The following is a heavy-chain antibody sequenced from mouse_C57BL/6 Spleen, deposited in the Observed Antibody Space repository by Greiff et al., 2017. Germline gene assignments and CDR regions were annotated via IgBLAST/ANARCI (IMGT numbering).Heavy chain of an antibody. CDR2: ISYDGSN. J-gene: IGHJ2*01. V-gene: IGHV3-6*01. CDR1: GYSITSGYY. D-gene: IGHD2-12*01. CDR3: ARGYYY. Sequence: EESGPGLVKPSQSLSLTCSVTGYSITSGYYWNWIRQFPGNKLEWMGYISYDGSNNYNPSLKNRISITRDTSKNQFFLKLNSVTTEDTATYYCARGYYYWGQGTTLTVSS.